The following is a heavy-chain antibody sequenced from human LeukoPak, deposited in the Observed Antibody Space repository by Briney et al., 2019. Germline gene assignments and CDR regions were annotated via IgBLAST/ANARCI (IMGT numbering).Heavy chain of an antibody. CDR1: GFTFSSYA. CDR2: ISGSGGST. Sequence: HAGGSLRLSCAASGFTFSSYAMSWVRQAPGKGLEWVSAISGSGGSTYYADSVKGRFTISRDNAKNSLYLQMNSLRAEDTAVYYCARATYCSGGSCYSDWGQGTLVTVSS. CDR3: ARATYCSGGSCYSD. D-gene: IGHD2-15*01. V-gene: IGHV3-23*01. J-gene: IGHJ4*02.